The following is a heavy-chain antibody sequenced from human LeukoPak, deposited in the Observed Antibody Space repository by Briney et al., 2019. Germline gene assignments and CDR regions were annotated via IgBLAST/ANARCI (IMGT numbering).Heavy chain of an antibody. CDR2: INHSGST. V-gene: IGHV4-34*01. CDR3: ARRPKSFDY. D-gene: IGHD6-6*01. Sequence: SGTLSLTCAVYGGSLSGFYWSWIRQPPGEGLEWIGEINHSGSTNYNPSLKSRVSISVDTSKNQFSLKLTSVTAADTAMYFCARRPKSFDYWGQGTLVTVSS. CDR1: GGSLSGFY. J-gene: IGHJ4*02.